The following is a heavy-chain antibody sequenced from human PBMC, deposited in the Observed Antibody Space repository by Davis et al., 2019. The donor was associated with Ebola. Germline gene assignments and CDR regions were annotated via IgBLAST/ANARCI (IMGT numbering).Heavy chain of an antibody. J-gene: IGHJ4*02. CDR1: GGSISSYY. CDR3: ASCRREISGSYYSG. V-gene: IGHV4-59*01. Sequence: GSLRLSCTVSGGSISSYYWSWIRQPPGKGLEWIGYIYYSGSTNYNPSLKSRVTISVDTSKNQFSLKLSSVTAADTAVYYCASCRREISGSYYSGWGQGTLVTVSS. CDR2: IYYSGST. D-gene: IGHD1-26*01.